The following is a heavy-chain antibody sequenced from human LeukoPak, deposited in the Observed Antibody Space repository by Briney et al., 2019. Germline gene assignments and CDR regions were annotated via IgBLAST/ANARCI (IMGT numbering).Heavy chain of an antibody. CDR2: IIPILGIA. CDR1: GYTFTSYG. Sequence: SVKVSCKASGYTFTSYGISWVRQAPGQGLEWMGRIIPILGIANYAQKFQGRVTITADKSTSTAYMELSSLRSEDTAVYYCARYNWNYWADYWGQGTLVTVSS. J-gene: IGHJ4*02. CDR3: ARYNWNYWADY. V-gene: IGHV1-69*04. D-gene: IGHD1-7*01.